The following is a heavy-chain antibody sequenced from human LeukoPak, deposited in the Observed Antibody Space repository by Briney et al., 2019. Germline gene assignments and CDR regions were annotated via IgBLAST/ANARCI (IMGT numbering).Heavy chain of an antibody. V-gene: IGHV4-59*01. CDR3: ARDQGGSSWSRGWFDP. J-gene: IGHJ5*02. D-gene: IGHD6-13*01. CDR2: VDHTGST. Sequence: PSETLSLTCTVSDDSITMYYWTWIRQPPGKGLEWIGYVDHTGSTKFNPSLNGRVSISRDTSNDFFSLRLRSVTAADTAVYFCARDQGGSSWSRGWFDPCGPGTLVIVSS. CDR1: DDSITMYY.